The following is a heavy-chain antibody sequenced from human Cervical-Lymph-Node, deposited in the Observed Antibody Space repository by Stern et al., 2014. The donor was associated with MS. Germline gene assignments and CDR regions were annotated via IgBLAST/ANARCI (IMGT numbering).Heavy chain of an antibody. V-gene: IGHV5-51*01. CDR3: ARREVTTRWFDP. CDR2: IYPDDSDT. D-gene: IGHD4-17*01. CDR1: GYSFPNYW. J-gene: IGHJ5*02. Sequence: EVQLVESGAEVKKPGESLKISCKGSGYSFPNYWIGWVRLMPGKALEWMGIIYPDDSDTRYSPSFQGQVTISADKSISTAYLQWSSLKASDTAMYYCARREVTTRWFDPWGQGTLVTVSS.